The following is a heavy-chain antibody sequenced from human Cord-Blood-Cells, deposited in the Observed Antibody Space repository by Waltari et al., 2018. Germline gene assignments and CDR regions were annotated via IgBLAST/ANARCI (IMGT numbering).Heavy chain of an antibody. CDR1: GFPFTHFA. V-gene: IGHV3-30-3*01. Sequence: QVQLVESGGGVVQPGRSLRLSCSASGFPFTHFAMPRVRQAPGKGLEWVAVKSYDGSNKYYADSVKGRFTISRDNSKNTLYLQMNSLRAEDTAVYYCARDFNGGGYFDLWGRGTLVTVSS. CDR2: KSYDGSNK. CDR3: ARDFNGGGYFDL. J-gene: IGHJ2*01. D-gene: IGHD2-8*01.